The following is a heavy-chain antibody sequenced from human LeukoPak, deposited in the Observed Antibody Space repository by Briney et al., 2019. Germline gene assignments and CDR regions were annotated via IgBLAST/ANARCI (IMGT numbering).Heavy chain of an antibody. CDR3: ARDCSGGSCYSD. CDR1: GGSISSGDYY. J-gene: IGHJ4*02. V-gene: IGHV4-30-4*01. D-gene: IGHD2-15*01. CDR2: IYYSGST. Sequence: PSETLSLTCTVSGGSISSGDYYWSWTRQPPGKGLEWIGYIYYSGSTYYNPSLKSRVTISVDTSKNQFSLKLSSVTAADTAVYYCARDCSGGSCYSDWGQGTLVTVSS.